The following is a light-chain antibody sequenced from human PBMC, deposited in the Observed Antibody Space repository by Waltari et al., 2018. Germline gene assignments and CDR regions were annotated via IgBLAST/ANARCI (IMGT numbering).Light chain of an antibody. CDR2: GPS. J-gene: IGKJ4*01. Sequence: EIVMTQSPATLSVSPGESVTLSCRASRTVNSNLAWYQQKPGKAPRLLIYGPSTRATGIPARFRGTGSGTEFTLTISSVQSADFAVYYCQQFYDWPLTFGGGTKVELK. V-gene: IGKV3-15*01. CDR3: QQFYDWPLT. CDR1: RTVNSN.